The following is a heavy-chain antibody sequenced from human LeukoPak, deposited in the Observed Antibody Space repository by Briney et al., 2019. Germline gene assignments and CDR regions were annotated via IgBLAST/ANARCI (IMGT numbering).Heavy chain of an antibody. CDR2: INPNSGGT. V-gene: IGHV1-2*02. CDR1: GYTFTNYY. D-gene: IGHD3-22*01. CDR3: ARHYYDSMKRSHFDY. J-gene: IGHJ4*02. Sequence: GTSVKVSCKASGYTFTNYYIHWVRQAPGQGLEWMGLINPNSGGTNYAQKFQGRVTMTRDTSISTAYMELSRLRSDDTAVYYCARHYYDSMKRSHFDYWGQGTLVTVSS.